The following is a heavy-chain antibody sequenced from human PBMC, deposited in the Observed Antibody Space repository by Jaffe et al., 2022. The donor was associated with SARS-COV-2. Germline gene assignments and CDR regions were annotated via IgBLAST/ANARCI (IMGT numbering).Heavy chain of an antibody. D-gene: IGHD6-13*01. CDR2: ISWNSGSI. V-gene: IGHV3-9*01. J-gene: IGHJ6*02. CDR3: AKEFKLVHPPTYYYYYGMDV. CDR1: GFTFDDYA. Sequence: EVQLVESGGGLVQPGRSLRLSCAASGFTFDDYAMHWVRQAPGKGLEWVSGISWNSGSIGYADSVKGRFTISRDNAKNSLYLQMNSLRAEDTALYYCAKEFKLVHPPTYYYYYGMDVWGQGTTVTVSS.